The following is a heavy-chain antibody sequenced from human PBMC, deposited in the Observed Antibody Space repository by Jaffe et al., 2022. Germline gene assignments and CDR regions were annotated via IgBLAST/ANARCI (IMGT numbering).Heavy chain of an antibody. CDR1: GFSLSTSGVG. D-gene: IGHD3-10*01. J-gene: IGHJ5*02. CDR2: IYWNDDK. CDR3: AHRSITMVQGVQSHNWFDP. Sequence: QITLKESGPTLVKPTQTLTLTCTFSGFSLSTSGVGVGWIRQPPGKALEWLALIYWNDDKRYSPSLKSRLTITKDTSKNQVVLTMTNMDPVDTATYYCAHRSITMVQGVQSHNWFDPWGQGTLVTVSS. V-gene: IGHV2-5*01.